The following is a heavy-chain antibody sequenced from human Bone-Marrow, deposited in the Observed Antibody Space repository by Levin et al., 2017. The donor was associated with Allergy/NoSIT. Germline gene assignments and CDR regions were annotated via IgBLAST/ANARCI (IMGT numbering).Heavy chain of an antibody. CDR1: GFTFSRHW. CDR3: AREGAYCGGDCYSYKEY. CDR2: IWHDGRKK. D-gene: IGHD2-21*02. J-gene: IGHJ4*02. V-gene: IGHV3-33*08. Sequence: SCAASGFTFSRHWMSWVRQAPGKGLEWVSVIWHDGRKKDYADSVKGRFTISRDNSKNTLYLQMNSLGAEDTAVYYCAREGAYCGGDCYSYKEYWGQGTLVTVSS.